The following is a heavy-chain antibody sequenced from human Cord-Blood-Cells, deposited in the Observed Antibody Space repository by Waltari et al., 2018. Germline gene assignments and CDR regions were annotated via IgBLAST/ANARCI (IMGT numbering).Heavy chain of an antibody. V-gene: IGHV1-69*02. CDR3: AKQNGDYDAFDI. J-gene: IGHJ3*02. Sequence: QVQLVQSGAEVKKPGSSVKVYCKASGGTFSSYTISWVRQAPGQGREWMGRIIPILGIANYAQKFQGRVTITADKSTSTAYMELSSLRSEDTAVYYCAKQNGDYDAFDIWGQGTMVTVSS. D-gene: IGHD4-17*01. CDR1: GGTFSSYT. CDR2: IIPILGIA.